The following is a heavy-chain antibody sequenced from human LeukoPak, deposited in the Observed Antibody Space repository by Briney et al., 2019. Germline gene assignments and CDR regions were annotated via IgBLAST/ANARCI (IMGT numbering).Heavy chain of an antibody. CDR1: GDSVSSNSAA. J-gene: IGHJ4*02. V-gene: IGHV6-1*01. CDR3: ARDLQLWTTRDTRGGAQVGY. Sequence: SQTLSLTCVISGDSVSSNSAAWNWIRQSPSRGLEWLGRTYYRSKWYSYSAVSVKSRIIINPDTSKNQFSLQLNSVTPEDTAVYYCARDLQLWTTRDTRGGAQVGYWGQGTLVTVS. D-gene: IGHD5-18*01. CDR2: TYYRSKWYS.